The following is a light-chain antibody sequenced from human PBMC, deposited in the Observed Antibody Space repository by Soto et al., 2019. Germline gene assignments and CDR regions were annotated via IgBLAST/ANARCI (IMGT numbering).Light chain of an antibody. CDR2: AAS. Sequence: DIVMTESSASLAFSFGEGSITISSRTSSDIKNYLAWYQQKPGKAPKLLIYAASSLQSGVPSRFSGSGSGTDFTLTISSLQSEDFATYYCQQANSFPRTFGGGTKVDIK. CDR1: SDIKNY. CDR3: QQANSFPRT. J-gene: IGKJ4*01. V-gene: IGKV1-12*01.